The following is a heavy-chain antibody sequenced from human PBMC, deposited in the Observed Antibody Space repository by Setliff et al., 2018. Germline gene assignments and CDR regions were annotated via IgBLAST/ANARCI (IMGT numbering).Heavy chain of an antibody. J-gene: IGHJ4*02. Sequence: SETLSLTCSVSDGSMTSGSYYWGWIRQPPGKGLEWIGSVYYSGTAYYNPSLKSRLYMSVDTSKNQFTLKVISVTAADTAVYYCARLSCSRNSCPFDYWVQGTLVTVSS. CDR2: VYYSGTA. CDR1: DGSMTSGSYY. CDR3: ARLSCSRNSCPFDY. V-gene: IGHV4-39*06. D-gene: IGHD2-2*01.